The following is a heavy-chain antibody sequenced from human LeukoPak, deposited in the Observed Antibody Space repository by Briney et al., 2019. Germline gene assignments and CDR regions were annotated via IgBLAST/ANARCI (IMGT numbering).Heavy chain of an antibody. CDR2: ISSSSSYI. D-gene: IGHD5-18*01. CDR3: ARDSGDKADY. CDR1: GFTFSSYS. J-gene: IGHJ4*02. Sequence: GGSLRLSCAASGFTFSSYSMNWVRQAPGKGLECVSSISSSSSYIYYADSVKGRFTISRDNAKNSLYLQMNSLRAEDTAVYYCARDSGDKADYWGQGTLVTVSS. V-gene: IGHV3-21*01.